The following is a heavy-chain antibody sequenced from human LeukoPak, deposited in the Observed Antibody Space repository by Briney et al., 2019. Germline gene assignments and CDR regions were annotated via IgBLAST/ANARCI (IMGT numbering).Heavy chain of an antibody. CDR2: IAGTGSDT. CDR1: EFTFSSYV. CDR3: AKGRGGGRPYYFDY. V-gene: IGHV3-23*01. Sequence: GGSLRLSCTASEFTFSSYVMSWVRQAPGKGLEWVSAIAGTGSDTYYADSVKGRFTISRDNSRNTLYLQMNSLRAEDTAVYYCAKGRGGGRPYYFDYWGQGTLVTVSS. D-gene: IGHD2-15*01. J-gene: IGHJ4*02.